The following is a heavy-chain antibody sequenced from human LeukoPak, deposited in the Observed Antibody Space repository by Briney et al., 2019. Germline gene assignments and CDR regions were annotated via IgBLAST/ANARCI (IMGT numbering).Heavy chain of an antibody. CDR2: IYHSGST. D-gene: IGHD3-22*01. J-gene: IGHJ4*02. Sequence: GSLRLSCTASGFTFSSYWMHWVRQAPGKGLEWIGEIYHSGSTNYNPSLKSRVTISVDKSKNQFSLNLSSVTAADTAVYYCARDRRYYDSSAYIRGFDYWGQGTLVTVSS. CDR3: ARDRRYYDSSAYIRGFDY. V-gene: IGHV4-4*02. CDR1: GFTFSSYW.